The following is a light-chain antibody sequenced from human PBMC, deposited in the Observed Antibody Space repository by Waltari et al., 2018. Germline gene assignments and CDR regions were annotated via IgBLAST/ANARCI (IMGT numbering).Light chain of an antibody. Sequence: QSVLTQPPSASGTPGRRVTISCSGTIYNIGINTVNWYQQFPGSAPKLLIFLTPRRPSGVPDRFSASTPGTSASLAINGLQAADEADYYCGAWDDGVKEWVFGGGTKLTVL. J-gene: IGLJ3*02. CDR2: LTP. CDR3: GAWDDGVKEWV. V-gene: IGLV1-44*01. CDR1: IYNIGINT.